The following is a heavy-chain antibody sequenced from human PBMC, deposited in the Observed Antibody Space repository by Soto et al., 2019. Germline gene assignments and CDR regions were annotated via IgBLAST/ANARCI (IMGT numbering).Heavy chain of an antibody. CDR1: GHTFSSHD. D-gene: IGHD6-6*01. V-gene: IGHV1-8*01. J-gene: IGHJ4*02. Sequence: QVQLVQSGAEVKKPGASVKVSCKASGHTFSSHDINWVRQATGQGLEWMGWMNPNTGNTGYAQTFQGRVSMTRDTSINTAYMELSSLRSEDTAVYYCARGRAEYNSWLGLEYWGQGTLVTVSS. CDR2: MNPNTGNT. CDR3: ARGRAEYNSWLGLEY.